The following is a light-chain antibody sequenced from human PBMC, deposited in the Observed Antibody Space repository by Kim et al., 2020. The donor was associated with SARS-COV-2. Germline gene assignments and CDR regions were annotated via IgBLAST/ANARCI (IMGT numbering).Light chain of an antibody. V-gene: IGKV1-5*03. J-gene: IGKJ2*01. Sequence: DIQMTQSPSTLSASVGDRVTITCRASESISDWLAWYQQKPGKAPKLLIYKASNVESGVPSRFSGSGSGTEFTLTISSLQPDDFATYYCQLYSQYPYTFGQGTKLEI. CDR1: ESISDW. CDR2: KAS. CDR3: QLYSQYPYT.